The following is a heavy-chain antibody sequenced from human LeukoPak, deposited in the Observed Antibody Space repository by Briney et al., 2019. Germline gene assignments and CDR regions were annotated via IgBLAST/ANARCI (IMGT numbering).Heavy chain of an antibody. J-gene: IGHJ4*02. CDR3: ASPFGVVTDY. CDR1: GGSISSSSYY. CDR2: IYYSGST. Sequence: SETLSLTCTVSGGSISSSSYYWGWIRQPPGKGLEWIGSIYYSGSTYYNPSLKSRVTISVDTSENQFSLKLSSVTAADTAVYYCASPFGVVTDYWGQGTLVTVSS. V-gene: IGHV4-39*07. D-gene: IGHD3-3*01.